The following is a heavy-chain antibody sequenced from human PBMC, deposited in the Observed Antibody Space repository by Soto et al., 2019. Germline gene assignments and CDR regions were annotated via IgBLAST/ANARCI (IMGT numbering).Heavy chain of an antibody. V-gene: IGHV4-34*01. CDR2: INHSGST. Sequence: QVQLQQWGAGLLKPSETLSLTCAVYGGSFSGYYWSWIRQPPGKGLEWIGEINHSGSTNYNPSLKSRVTIAVCTSKSQFSLKLSSVTAADTAVYYCARGVRGGRSWFDPWGQGTLVTVSS. CDR3: ARGVRGGRSWFDP. CDR1: GGSFSGYY. D-gene: IGHD3-16*01. J-gene: IGHJ5*02.